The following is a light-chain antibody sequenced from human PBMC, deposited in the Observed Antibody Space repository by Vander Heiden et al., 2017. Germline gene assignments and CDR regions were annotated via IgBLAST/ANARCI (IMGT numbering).Light chain of an antibody. J-gene: IGLJ3*02. V-gene: IGLV1-40*01. CDR1: SSNIGAGYD. Sequence: QSVLTQPPSVSGAPGQRVTISCTWSSSNIGAGYDVHWYQQLPLPAPKLLIYGNVSRPSGVPDRISGSKSGTSASLAITGLQADDEADYYCQSYDNSLSAWVFGGGTKLTAL. CDR3: QSYDNSLSAWV. CDR2: GNV.